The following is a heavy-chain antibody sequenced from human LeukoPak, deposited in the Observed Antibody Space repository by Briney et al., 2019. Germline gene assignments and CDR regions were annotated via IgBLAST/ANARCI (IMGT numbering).Heavy chain of an antibody. Sequence: PGGSLRLSCAASGFTFSSYGMHWVRQAPGKGLEWVAVISYDGSNKYYADSVKGRFTISRDNSKNTLYLQMNSLRAEDTAVHYCAKEVHYCSSTSCHDYWGQGTLVTVSS. D-gene: IGHD2-2*01. CDR1: GFTFSSYG. CDR3: AKEVHYCSSTSCHDY. V-gene: IGHV3-30*18. J-gene: IGHJ4*02. CDR2: ISYDGSNK.